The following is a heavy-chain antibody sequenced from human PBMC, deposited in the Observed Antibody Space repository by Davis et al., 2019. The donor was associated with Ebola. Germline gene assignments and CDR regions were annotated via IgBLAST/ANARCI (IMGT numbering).Heavy chain of an antibody. CDR3: ARDWAGLDV. D-gene: IGHD3-16*01. V-gene: IGHV3-7*01. J-gene: IGHJ6*04. CDR1: GFTFSSYA. CDR2: IPHVGSEK. Sequence: GGSLRLSCAASGFTFSSYAMHWVRQAPGKGLEWVATIPHVGSEKYYVDSVQGRFTTSRDNAKNSVYLQMNSLRVEDTAVYYCARDWAGLDVWGRGTTVTVSS.